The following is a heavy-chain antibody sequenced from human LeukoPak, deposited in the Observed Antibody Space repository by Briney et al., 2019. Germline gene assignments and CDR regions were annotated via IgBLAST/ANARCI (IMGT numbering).Heavy chain of an antibody. CDR2: INPNSGGT. Sequence: GASVKVSCKASGYTFTGYYMHWVRQAPGQGREWMGWINPNSGGTNYAQKFQGWVTMTRDTSISTAYMELSRLRSDDTAVYYCARRGRDYYYGMDVWGQGTTVTVSS. V-gene: IGHV1-2*04. CDR1: GYTFTGYY. CDR3: ARRGRDYYYGMDV. J-gene: IGHJ6*02.